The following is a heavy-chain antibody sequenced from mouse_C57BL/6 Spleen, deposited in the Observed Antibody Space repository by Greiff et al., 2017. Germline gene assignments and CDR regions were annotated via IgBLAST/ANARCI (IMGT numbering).Heavy chain of an antibody. Sequence: VQLQQSGAELVMPGASVKLSCKASGYTFTSYWMHWVKQRPGQGLEWIGEIDPSDSYTNYNQKFKGKSTLTVDKSSSTAYMQLSSLTYEDSAVYYCAREEEAAQALYAMDYWGQGTSVTVSS. J-gene: IGHJ4*01. V-gene: IGHV1-69*01. CDR1: GYTFTSYW. CDR3: AREEEAAQALYAMDY. CDR2: IDPSDSYT. D-gene: IGHD3-2*02.